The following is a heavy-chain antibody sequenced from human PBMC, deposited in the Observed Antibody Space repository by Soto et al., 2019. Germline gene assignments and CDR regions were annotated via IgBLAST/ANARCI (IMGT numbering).Heavy chain of an antibody. CDR2: ISSSGSTI. Sequence: GGSLRLSCAASGFTFSDYYMSWIRQAPGKGLEWVSYISSSGSTIYYADSVKGRFTISRDNAKNPLYLQMNSLRAEDTAVYYCASSRCSSSWYEFPAYDWGQGTLVTVSS. CDR3: ASSRCSSSWYEFPAYD. V-gene: IGHV3-11*01. CDR1: GFTFSDYY. J-gene: IGHJ4*02. D-gene: IGHD6-13*01.